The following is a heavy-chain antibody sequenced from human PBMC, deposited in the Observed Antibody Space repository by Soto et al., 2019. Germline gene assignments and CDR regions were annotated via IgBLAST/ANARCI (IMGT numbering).Heavy chain of an antibody. Sequence: EVQLVESGGGLVQPGGSLRLSCAASGFTFSNFWMHWVRHAPGKGLVWVSGLSSDGSRTGYADSEKGRFTISRDNVKNTLYLQRNSLRAEDTAVYYCARGCSISCGDWGQGTLVTVSS. CDR1: GFTFSNFW. CDR3: ARGCSISCGD. J-gene: IGHJ4*02. V-gene: IGHV3-74*01. D-gene: IGHD6-13*01. CDR2: LSSDGSRT.